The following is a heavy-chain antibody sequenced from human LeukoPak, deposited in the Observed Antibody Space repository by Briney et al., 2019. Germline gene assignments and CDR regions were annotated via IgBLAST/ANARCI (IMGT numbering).Heavy chain of an antibody. D-gene: IGHD3-3*01. CDR2: IYYSGST. V-gene: IGHV4-59*08. J-gene: IGHJ4*02. Sequence: SETLSLTCTVSGGSISSYYWSWIRQPPGKGLEWIGYIYYSGSTNYNPSLKGRVTISVDTSKNQFSLKLSSVTAADTAVYYCAGSSTLASVFGVVTDMPHFDYWGQGTLVTVSS. CDR3: AGSSTLASVFGVVTDMPHFDY. CDR1: GGSISSYY.